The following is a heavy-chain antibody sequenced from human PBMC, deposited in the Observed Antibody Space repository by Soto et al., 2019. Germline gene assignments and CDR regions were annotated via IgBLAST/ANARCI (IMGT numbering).Heavy chain of an antibody. D-gene: IGHD3-22*01. V-gene: IGHV4-30-2*01. CDR2: TYHSGST. Sequence: PSETLSLTCAVSGGSISSGGYSWSWIRQPPGKGLEWIGHTYHSGSTYYNPSLKSRVTISVDRSKNQFSLKLSSVTAADTAVYYCARARAYYYDSSGRNWFDPWGQGTLVTVSS. CDR3: ARARAYYYDSSGRNWFDP. J-gene: IGHJ5*02. CDR1: GGSISSGGYS.